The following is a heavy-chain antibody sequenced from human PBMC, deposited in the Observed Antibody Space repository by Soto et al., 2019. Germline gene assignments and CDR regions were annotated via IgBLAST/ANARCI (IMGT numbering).Heavy chain of an antibody. CDR1: GGSISSGVYY. Sequence: QVQLQESGPGLVKPSQTLSLTCTVSGGSISSGVYYWNWIRQYPGKGLEWIGYIYYSGSTYYNPSPKRRVTISVDTSKNQFSLKLSSVTAADTAVYYCARGGSYHELVSDHWGQGTLVTVSS. D-gene: IGHD3-16*02. V-gene: IGHV4-31*03. CDR3: ARGGSYHELVSDH. CDR2: IYYSGST. J-gene: IGHJ4*02.